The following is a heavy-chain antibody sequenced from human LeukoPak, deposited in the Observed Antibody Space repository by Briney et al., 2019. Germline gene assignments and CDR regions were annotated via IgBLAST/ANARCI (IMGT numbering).Heavy chain of an antibody. Sequence: PGASLQISCVLSGSIFTSYWIGCVRHLPGKGLEWMGIIYPGDSDTRYSPSFQGQVTISADKSISTAYLQWSSLKASDTAMYYCARNQLLWTWFDPWGQGSLVTVSS. CDR1: GSIFTSYW. D-gene: IGHD2-2*01. J-gene: IGHJ5*02. CDR3: ARNQLLWTWFDP. CDR2: IYPGDSDT. V-gene: IGHV5-51*01.